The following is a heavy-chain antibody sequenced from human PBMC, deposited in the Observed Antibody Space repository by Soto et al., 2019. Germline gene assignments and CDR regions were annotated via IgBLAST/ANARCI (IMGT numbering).Heavy chain of an antibody. D-gene: IGHD3-9*01. Sequence: ASVKVSCKASGYTFTSYGISWVRQAPGQGLEWMGWISAYNGNTNYAQKLQGRVTMTTDTSTSTAYMELRSLRSDDTAVYYCARDSGGYFDWLPDLDIWGQGTMVTVSS. CDR1: GYTFTSYG. V-gene: IGHV1-18*01. J-gene: IGHJ3*02. CDR2: ISAYNGNT. CDR3: ARDSGGYFDWLPDLDI.